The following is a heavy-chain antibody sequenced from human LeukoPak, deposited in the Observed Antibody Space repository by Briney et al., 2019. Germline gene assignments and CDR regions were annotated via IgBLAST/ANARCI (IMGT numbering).Heavy chain of an antibody. D-gene: IGHD1-26*01. CDR3: ARAVSSSGSYQFWRKSGAFDI. J-gene: IGHJ3*02. V-gene: IGHV1-2*02. Sequence: ASVKVSCKASGYTFTGYYMHWVRQAPGQGLEWMGWINPNSGGTNYAQKFQGRVTMTRDTSISTAYMELSRLRSDDTAVYYCARAVSSSGSYQFWRKSGAFDIWGQGTMVTVSS. CDR2: INPNSGGT. CDR1: GYTFTGYY.